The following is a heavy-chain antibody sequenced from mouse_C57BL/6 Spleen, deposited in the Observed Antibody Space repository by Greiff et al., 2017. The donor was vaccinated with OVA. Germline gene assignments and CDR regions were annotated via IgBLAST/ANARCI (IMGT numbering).Heavy chain of an antibody. CDR1: GYTFTDYN. D-gene: IGHD2-3*01. J-gene: IGHJ4*01. Sequence: EVQLQQSGPELVKPGASVKMSCKASGYTFTDYNMHWVKQSHGKSLEWIGYINPNNGGTSYNQKFKGKATLTVNKSSSTAYMELRSLTSEDSAVYYCASDGYYVGAMDYWGQGTSVTVSS. CDR2: INPNNGGT. V-gene: IGHV1-22*01. CDR3: ASDGYYVGAMDY.